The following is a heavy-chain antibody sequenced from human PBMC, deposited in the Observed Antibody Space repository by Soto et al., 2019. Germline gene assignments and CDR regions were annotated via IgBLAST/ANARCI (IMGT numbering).Heavy chain of an antibody. V-gene: IGHV4-34*01. CDR1: GGSFSGYY. CDR2: INHSGST. J-gene: IGHJ4*02. D-gene: IGHD6-19*01. CDR3: ARHADLAVAGIDY. Sequence: SETLSLTCAVYGGSFSGYYWSWIRQPPGKGLEWIGYINHSGSTNYNPSLKSRVTISVDTSKNQFSLKLSSVTAADTAVYYCARHADLAVAGIDYWGQGTLVTV.